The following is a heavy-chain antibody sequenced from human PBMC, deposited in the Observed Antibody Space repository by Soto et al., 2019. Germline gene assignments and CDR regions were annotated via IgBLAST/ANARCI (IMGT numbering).Heavy chain of an antibody. CDR2: IFHSGST. CDR1: SGSISTSNW. Sequence: QVQLQESGPGLVKPSGTLSLTCAVSSGSISTSNWWSWVRQPPGKGLEWIGEIFHSGSTNYNPSLKSRVTISVDKSKNQFSLRLSSVTAADTAVYYCAMRRYIWNDYYFDYWGQGTLVTVSS. D-gene: IGHD1-1*01. J-gene: IGHJ4*02. CDR3: AMRRYIWNDYYFDY. V-gene: IGHV4-4*02.